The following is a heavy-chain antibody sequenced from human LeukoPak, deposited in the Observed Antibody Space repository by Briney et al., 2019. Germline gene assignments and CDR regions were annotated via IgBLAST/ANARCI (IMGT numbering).Heavy chain of an antibody. V-gene: IGHV1-18*01. D-gene: IGHD4-17*01. Sequence: GASVKVSCKASGYTFTSYGISWVRQAPGQGLEWMGWISAYNGNTNYAQKLQGRVTMTTDTSTSTAYMELRSLRSDDTAVYYCARDPEGYGDYHRYFDLWGRGTLVTVSS. CDR3: ARDPEGYGDYHRYFDL. CDR1: GYTFTSYG. CDR2: ISAYNGNT. J-gene: IGHJ2*01.